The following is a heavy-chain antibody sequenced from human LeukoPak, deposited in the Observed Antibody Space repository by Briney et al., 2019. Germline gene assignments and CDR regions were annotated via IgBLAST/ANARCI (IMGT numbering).Heavy chain of an antibody. Sequence: GGSLRLSCVGSGFTFRSHAMSWVRQAPEKGLEFVSGIYENGGTTYYADSVKGRFTISRDNSKNTFYVQMNSLRAEDTAVYYCAKGNRSGSENWGQGTLVTVSS. CDR3: AKGNRSGSEN. CDR1: GFTFRSHA. D-gene: IGHD1-1*01. CDR2: IYENGGTT. V-gene: IGHV3-23*01. J-gene: IGHJ4*02.